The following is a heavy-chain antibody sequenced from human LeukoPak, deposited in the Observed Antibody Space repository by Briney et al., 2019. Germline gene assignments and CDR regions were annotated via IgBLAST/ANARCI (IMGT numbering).Heavy chain of an antibody. CDR1: GGSISSSSYY. Sequence: SETLSLTCTVSGGSISSSSYYWGWIRQPPGKGLEWIGSIYYSGSTYYNPSLKSRVTISVDRSKNQFSLKLSSVTAADTAVYYCARGATTVTSMEAFDIWGQGTMVTVSS. CDR3: ARGATTVTSMEAFDI. D-gene: IGHD4-11*01. J-gene: IGHJ3*02. V-gene: IGHV4-39*07. CDR2: IYYSGST.